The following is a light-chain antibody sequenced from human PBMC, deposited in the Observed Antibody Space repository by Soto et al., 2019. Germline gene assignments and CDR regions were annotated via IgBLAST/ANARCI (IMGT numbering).Light chain of an antibody. V-gene: IGKV1-39*01. J-gene: IGKJ4*01. CDR2: AAS. CDR1: QSISSY. CDR3: QQSYSTRLT. Sequence: DIQMTQSPSSLSASVGDRVTITCRASQSISSYLNWYQQKPGKAPKLLIYAASSLQSGVPSRFSGSGSGTDFTLTISSLQPEDFETYYCQQSYSTRLTFGGGTKVDIK.